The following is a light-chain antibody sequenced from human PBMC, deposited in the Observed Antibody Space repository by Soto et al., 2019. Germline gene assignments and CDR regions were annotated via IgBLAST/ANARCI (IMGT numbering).Light chain of an antibody. Sequence: EIVMTQSPTTLSVSPGERATLSCRASQSVSTNLAWYQQKPGQVPSLLIYGASTRPSGIPARFSGSGSGTEFTLTIGSLQSEDFAVYYCQQYSSSPSFGQGTRLEIK. V-gene: IGKV3-15*01. CDR3: QQYSSSPS. CDR2: GAS. J-gene: IGKJ5*01. CDR1: QSVSTN.